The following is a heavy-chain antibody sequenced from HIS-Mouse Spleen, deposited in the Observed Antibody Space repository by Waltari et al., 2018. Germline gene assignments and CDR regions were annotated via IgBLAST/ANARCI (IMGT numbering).Heavy chain of an antibody. CDR2: IYYSGST. D-gene: IGHD6-13*01. J-gene: IGHJ2*01. V-gene: IGHV4-39*07. CDR1: GGSISSSRYY. Sequence: QLPLQESGPGLVPPSETLSLTCTGSGGSISSSRYYWGWIRQPPGKGLEWIGSIYYSGSTYYNPSLKSRVTISVDTSKNQFSLKLSSVTAADTAVYYCAREIPYSSSWYDWYFDLWGRGTLVTVSS. CDR3: AREIPYSSSWYDWYFDL.